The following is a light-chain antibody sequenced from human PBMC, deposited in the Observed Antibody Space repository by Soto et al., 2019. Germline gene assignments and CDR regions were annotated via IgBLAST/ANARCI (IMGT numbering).Light chain of an antibody. J-gene: IGLJ3*02. CDR1: SSNIGAGYD. CDR3: QAYDNSLSAWV. CDR2: DIN. V-gene: IGLV1-40*01. Sequence: QAVVTQPPSVSGAPGQRVTIFCTGRSSNIGAGYDVHWYQQLPGTAPKLLIYDINNRPSGVPDRFSGSKSGTSASLAITGLQAEDEADYSCQAYDNSLSAWVFGGGTKLTVL.